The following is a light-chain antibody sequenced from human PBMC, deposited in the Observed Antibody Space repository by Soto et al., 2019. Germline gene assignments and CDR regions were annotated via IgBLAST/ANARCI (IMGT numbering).Light chain of an antibody. Sequence: IPMTQSPSTLSGSVGDRVTITCRASQTISSWLAWYQQKPGKAPKLLIYKASTLKSGVPSRFSGSGSGTEFTLTISSLQHEDFATYYCQHYNSYSEAFGQGTNVDIK. J-gene: IGKJ1*01. CDR2: KAS. CDR3: QHYNSYSEA. CDR1: QTISSW. V-gene: IGKV1-5*03.